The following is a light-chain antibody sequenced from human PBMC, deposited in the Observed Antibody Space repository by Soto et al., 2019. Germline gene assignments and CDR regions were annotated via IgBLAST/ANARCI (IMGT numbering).Light chain of an antibody. J-gene: IGLJ1*01. CDR1: TSNIGAGYH. CDR2: DNT. V-gene: IGLV1-40*01. Sequence: QSVLTQPPSVSGAPGQRVSISCTGSTSNIGAGYHVHWYQQFPGTAPKLLMYDNTNRPSGVPDRFSGSKSGTSASLAITGLQAEEEADYYCQSYDSSLSSYVFGTGTQLTVL. CDR3: QSYDSSLSSYV.